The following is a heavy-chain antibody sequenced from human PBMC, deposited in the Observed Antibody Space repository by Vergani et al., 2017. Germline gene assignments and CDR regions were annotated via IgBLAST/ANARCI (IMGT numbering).Heavy chain of an antibody. J-gene: IGHJ6*02. CDR3: ARGGYSSGWYDIGYYYYGMDV. D-gene: IGHD6-19*01. CDR2: MNPNSGNT. V-gene: IGHV1-8*03. Sequence: QVQLVQSGAELKKPGASVSVSCKGSSHTFQTYGISWVRQAPGKGLEWMGWMNPNSGNTGYAQKFQGRVTITRNTSISTAYMELSSLRSEDTAVYYCARGGYSSGWYDIGYYYYGMDVWGQGTTVTVSS. CDR1: SHTFQTYG.